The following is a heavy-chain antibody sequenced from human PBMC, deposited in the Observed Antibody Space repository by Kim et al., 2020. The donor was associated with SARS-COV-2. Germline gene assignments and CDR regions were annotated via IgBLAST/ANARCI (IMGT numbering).Heavy chain of an antibody. Sequence: ASVKVSCKASGYTFTSYYMHWVRQAPGQGLEWMGIINPSGGSTSYAQKFQGRVTMTRDTSTSTVYMELSSLRSEDTAVYYCARAISVDTAMVGAFDIWGQGTMVTVSS. CDR1: GYTFTSYY. D-gene: IGHD5-18*01. J-gene: IGHJ3*02. V-gene: IGHV1-46*01. CDR3: ARAISVDTAMVGAFDI. CDR2: INPSGGST.